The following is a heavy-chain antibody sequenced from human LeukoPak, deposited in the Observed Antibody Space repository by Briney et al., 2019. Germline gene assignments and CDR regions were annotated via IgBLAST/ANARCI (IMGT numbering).Heavy chain of an antibody. J-gene: IGHJ6*02. V-gene: IGHV3-30*18. CDR1: GFTFSRYD. Sequence: GGSLRLSCAASGFTFSRYDMHWVRQAPGKGLDWVTVISYDGSKTYYADSVKGRFTISRDNSKNTLYLQMNSLRPEDTAVYYCAKRPDDYSYGMDVWGQGTTVTVSS. CDR3: AKRPDDYSYGMDV. CDR2: ISYDGSKT.